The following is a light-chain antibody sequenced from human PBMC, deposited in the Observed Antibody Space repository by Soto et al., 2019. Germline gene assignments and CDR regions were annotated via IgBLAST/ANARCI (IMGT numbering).Light chain of an antibody. CDR1: QSVANN. CDR2: GAS. Sequence: DIVMTQSPATLSVSPGERVTLSCRASQSVANNVAWYQQRPGQPPRLLIYGASTRASGVPARFSGSGYGRQFTLTISSLQSEDFAVYHGQQHNNWPPWTFGQGTKVDIK. CDR3: QQHNNWPPWT. V-gene: IGKV3-15*01. J-gene: IGKJ1*01.